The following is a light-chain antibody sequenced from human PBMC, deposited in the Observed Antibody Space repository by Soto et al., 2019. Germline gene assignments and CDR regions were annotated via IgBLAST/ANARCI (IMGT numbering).Light chain of an antibody. CDR1: QSVNNN. Sequence: EIVMTQSPATLSVSPGERATLSCRASQSVNNNLAWYQQKPGQAPRLLIYGASAMATGIPARFSGSGSGTEFTLTISSLQSEDFAVYYCQQYNNWPLNFGGGTKVEIK. CDR3: QQYNNWPLN. V-gene: IGKV3-15*01. J-gene: IGKJ4*01. CDR2: GAS.